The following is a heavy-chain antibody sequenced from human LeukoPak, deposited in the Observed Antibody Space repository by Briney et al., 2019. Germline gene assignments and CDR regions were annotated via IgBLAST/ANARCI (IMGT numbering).Heavy chain of an antibody. V-gene: IGHV3-23*01. CDR1: GFIFTDYA. CDR3: AGDMLPGIAAAGLDY. J-gene: IGHJ4*02. CDR2: ISGSGDKT. D-gene: IGHD6-13*01. Sequence: GGSLRLSCAASGFIFTDYAMNWVRQAPGKGLEWVSVISGSGDKTNYADSVKGRFTISRDNSKSTLYLQMNSLRAEDTAVYYCAGDMLPGIAAAGLDYWGKGTLVTVS.